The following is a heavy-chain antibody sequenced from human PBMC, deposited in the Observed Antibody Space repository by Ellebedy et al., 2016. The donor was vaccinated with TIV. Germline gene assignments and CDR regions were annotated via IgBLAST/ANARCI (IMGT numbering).Heavy chain of an antibody. CDR1: GDTFSNYA. V-gene: IGHV1-69*10. Sequence: SVKVSXXASGDTFSNYAISWVRQAPGQGLKWMGGIIPFLGTANYAQNFQGRVTITADKSTSTAYMDLSSLRSDDTAVYYCARDRGGSYLNYYGMDVWGQGTTVTVSS. J-gene: IGHJ6*02. D-gene: IGHD2/OR15-2a*01. CDR3: ARDRGGSYLNYYGMDV. CDR2: IIPFLGTA.